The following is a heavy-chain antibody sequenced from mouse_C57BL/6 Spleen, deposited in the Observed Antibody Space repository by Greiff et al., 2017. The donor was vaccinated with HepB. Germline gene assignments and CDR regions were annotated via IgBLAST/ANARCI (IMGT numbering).Heavy chain of an antibody. CDR3: EKADYGSSYNYFDY. Sequence: EVQLQQSGPELVKPGASVKISCKASGYTFTDYNMDWVKQSHGKSLEWIGDINPTNGGTIYNQKFKGKATLTVDKSSSTAYMELRSLTSEDTAVYYCEKADYGSSYNYFDYWGQGTTLTVSS. D-gene: IGHD1-1*01. CDR1: GYTFTDYN. V-gene: IGHV1-18*01. J-gene: IGHJ2*01. CDR2: INPTNGGT.